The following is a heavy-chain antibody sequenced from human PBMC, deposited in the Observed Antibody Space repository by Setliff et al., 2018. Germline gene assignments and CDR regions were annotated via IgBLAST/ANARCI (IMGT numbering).Heavy chain of an antibody. CDR2: IYHSGIS. CDR3: ARHTRGNYFYMDV. J-gene: IGHJ6*03. Sequence: SETLSLTCAVSGGSISSIYWWGWVRQPPGKGLQWIGEIYHSGISNYSPSLKSRATMSVDQSKNHFSLKLSSVTAADTAIYYCARHTRGNYFYMDVWGKGTTVTVSS. CDR1: GGSISSIYW. V-gene: IGHV4-4*02.